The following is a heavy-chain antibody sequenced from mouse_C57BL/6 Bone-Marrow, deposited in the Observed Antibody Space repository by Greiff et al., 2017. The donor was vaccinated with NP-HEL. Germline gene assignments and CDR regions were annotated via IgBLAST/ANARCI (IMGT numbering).Heavy chain of an antibody. J-gene: IGHJ2*01. CDR2: IYPGGGYT. V-gene: IGHV1-63*01. D-gene: IGHD2-1*01. CDR3: ARERGNCRYFDY. Sequence: VQLQESGAELVRPGTSVKMSCKASGYTFTNYWIGWAKQRPGHGLEWIGDIYPGGGYTNYNEKFKGKATLTADKSSSTAYMQFSSLTSEDSAIYYCARERGNCRYFDYWGQGTTLTVSS. CDR1: GYTFTNYW.